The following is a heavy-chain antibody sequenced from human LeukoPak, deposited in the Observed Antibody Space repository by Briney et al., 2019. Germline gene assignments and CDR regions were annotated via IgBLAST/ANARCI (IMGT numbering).Heavy chain of an antibody. J-gene: IGHJ4*02. CDR1: GGSMSDYY. Sequence: PSETLSLTCTVSGGSMSDYYWGCIRQPPGKGLEWIGYISYSGKSNSNPSLKSPVTMSVDMSKNQFSLKLASVTAADTAVYYCVRVGRSLHWNPDFWGLGTLVTVSS. D-gene: IGHD1-1*01. V-gene: IGHV4-59*01. CDR2: ISYSGKS. CDR3: VRVGRSLHWNPDF.